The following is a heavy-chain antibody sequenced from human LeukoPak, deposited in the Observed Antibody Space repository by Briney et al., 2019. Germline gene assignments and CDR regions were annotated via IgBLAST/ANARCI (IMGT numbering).Heavy chain of an antibody. CDR1: GFTFSSYE. Sequence: PGGSLRLSCAASGFTFSSYEMSWVRQAPGKGLEWVSYIRSRATAIYYADSVKGRFTISRDNAKNSLYLQMNSLRAEDTAVYYCARDFGRYFFDYWGQGTLVTASS. V-gene: IGHV3-48*03. J-gene: IGHJ4*02. D-gene: IGHD3-10*01. CDR2: IRSRATAI. CDR3: ARDFGRYFFDY.